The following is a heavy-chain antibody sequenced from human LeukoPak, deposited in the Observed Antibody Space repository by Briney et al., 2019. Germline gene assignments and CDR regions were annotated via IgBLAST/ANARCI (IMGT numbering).Heavy chain of an antibody. CDR3: ARGDGRFYYYDWFDP. D-gene: IGHD3-22*01. CDR2: MNPNSGNT. J-gene: IGHJ5*02. CDR1: GYTFTSYD. Sequence: ASVTVSCKASGYTFTSYDINWVRQATGQGLEWMGWMNPNSGNTGYAQKFQGRVTMTRNTSISTAYMELSSLRSEDTAVYYCARGDGRFYYYDWFDPWGQGTLVTVSS. V-gene: IGHV1-8*01.